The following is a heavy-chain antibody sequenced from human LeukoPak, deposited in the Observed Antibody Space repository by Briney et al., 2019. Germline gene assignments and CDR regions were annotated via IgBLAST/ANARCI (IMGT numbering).Heavy chain of an antibody. J-gene: IGHJ2*01. CDR3: ARGGIAADLWYFDL. CDR1: EFTFSNYA. CDR2: FSGSGGDT. V-gene: IGHV3-23*01. D-gene: IGHD6-13*01. Sequence: PGGSLRLSCAASEFTFSNYAMSWVRQAPGKGLEWVSTFSGSGGDTYYADSVKGRFTISRDNYKKTLFLQRNSLRAEDTAVYYCARGGIAADLWYFDLWGHGTLVSVSS.